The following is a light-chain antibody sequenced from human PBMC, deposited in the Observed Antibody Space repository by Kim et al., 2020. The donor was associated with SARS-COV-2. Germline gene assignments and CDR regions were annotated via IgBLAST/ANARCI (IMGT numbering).Light chain of an antibody. CDR3: QQYGYLPQT. V-gene: IGKV3-20*01. CDR2: DIS. J-gene: IGKJ1*01. CDR1: QSVSNNY. Sequence: EIVLTQSPGTLSLSPGDRATLSCRASQSVSNNYFAWYQHKPGQAPRLLISDISIRAGGVPDRFSGSGSGTDFALTISRLEPEDFAVYYCQQYGYLPQTFRQGTKVDIK.